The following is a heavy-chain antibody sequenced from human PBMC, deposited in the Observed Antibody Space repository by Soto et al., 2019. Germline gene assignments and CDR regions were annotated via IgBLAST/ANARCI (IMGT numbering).Heavy chain of an antibody. CDR2: ISFDGSNK. V-gene: IGHV3-30*04. CDR3: AKSFVPLGEPHWFHYGMDV. CDR1: GFTFSGYA. Sequence: GGSLRLSCAASGFTFSGYAMHWVRQAPGKGLEWVAVISFDGSNKQYADSVKGRFTTSRDNSKNTLYVQVNSLRAEDTAVYYCAKSFVPLGEPHWFHYGMDVWGQGTTVTVSS. D-gene: IGHD3-9*01. J-gene: IGHJ6*02.